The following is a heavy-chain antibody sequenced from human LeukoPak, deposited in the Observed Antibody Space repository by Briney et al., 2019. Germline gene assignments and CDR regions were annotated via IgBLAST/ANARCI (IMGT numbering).Heavy chain of an antibody. CDR2: INPNSGGT. CDR1: GYTFTGYY. CDR3: AIPEWDLLGYFDY. J-gene: IGHJ4*02. Sequence: ASVKVSCKASGYTFTGYYMHWVRQAPGQGLEWMGRINPNSGGTNYAQKFQGRVTMTRDTSISTAYMELSRLRSDDTAVYYCAIPEWDLLGYFDYWGQGTLVTVSS. V-gene: IGHV1-2*06. D-gene: IGHD1-26*01.